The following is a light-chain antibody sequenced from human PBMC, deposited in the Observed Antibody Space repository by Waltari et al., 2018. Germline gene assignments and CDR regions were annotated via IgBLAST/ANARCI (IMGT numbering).Light chain of an antibody. J-gene: IGKJ1*01. V-gene: IGKV1-5*03. Sequence: DIQMTQSPSTLSASVGDTVTITCRASQTVSAWLAWYQQKPGNAPKLLIYKASDLKSGVPSRCSGSGSGTEFTLTISSLQPDDFATYYCQHYNNYSGTFGQGTRVELK. CDR3: QHYNNYSGT. CDR1: QTVSAW. CDR2: KAS.